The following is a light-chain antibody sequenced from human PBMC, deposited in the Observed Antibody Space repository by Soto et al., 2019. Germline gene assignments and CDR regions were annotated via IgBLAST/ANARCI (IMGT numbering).Light chain of an antibody. CDR3: LSFDSSLSVV. J-gene: IGLJ2*01. CDR1: SSNIGAGYD. Sequence: QSVPTQPPSVYGAPGQRVTISCTGSSSNIGAGYDVHWYQQLPGRAPKLLIYGNTNRPSGVPDRFSGSKSGTSASLAITGLQAEDEADYYCLSFDSSLSVVFGGGTKVTVL. CDR2: GNT. V-gene: IGLV1-40*01.